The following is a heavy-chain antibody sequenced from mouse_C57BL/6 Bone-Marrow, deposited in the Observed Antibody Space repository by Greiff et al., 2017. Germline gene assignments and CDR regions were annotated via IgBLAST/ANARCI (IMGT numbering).Heavy chain of an antibody. CDR3: ARQGGAY. J-gene: IGHJ3*01. CDR1: GFTFSDYY. V-gene: IGHV5-12*01. Sequence: EVQLVESGGGLVQPGGSLKLSCAASGFTFSDYYMYWVRQTPEKRLEWVAYISNGGGSTYYPDTVKGRFTISRDNAKNTLYLQISRLKSEDTAMYYCARQGGAYWGQGTLVTVSA. CDR2: ISNGGGST.